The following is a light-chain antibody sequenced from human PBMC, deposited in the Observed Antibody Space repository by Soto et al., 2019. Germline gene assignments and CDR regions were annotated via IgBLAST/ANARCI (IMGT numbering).Light chain of an antibody. V-gene: IGLV9-49*01. CDR1: SGFSNYK. J-gene: IGLJ3*02. CDR3: GAYRGRGSSFVAWV. Sequence: QSVLTQPPSASASLGASVTLTCTLSSGFSNYKVDWYQQRPGKGPQFVMRVGTGGIVGSKGDGIPDRFSVLGSGLNRFLTLKNIHEEDESDYHCGAYRGRGSSFVAWVFGGGTKLTVL. CDR2: VGTGGIVG.